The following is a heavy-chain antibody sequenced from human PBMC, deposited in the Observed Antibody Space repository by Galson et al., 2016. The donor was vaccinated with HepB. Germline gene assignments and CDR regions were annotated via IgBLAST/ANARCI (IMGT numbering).Heavy chain of an antibody. D-gene: IGHD4-23*01. CDR2: IWSDANNK. CDR1: GFTFSTYG. CDR3: ARNDYGDNSFGY. Sequence: SLRLSCAASGFTFSTYGMHWVRQAPGKGLEWVAFIWSDANNKYYADSVKGRFTISRDNSKNTLYLQMNSLRAEDTAVYYCARNDYGDNSFGYWGQGTLVTVSS. V-gene: IGHV3-33*01. J-gene: IGHJ4*02.